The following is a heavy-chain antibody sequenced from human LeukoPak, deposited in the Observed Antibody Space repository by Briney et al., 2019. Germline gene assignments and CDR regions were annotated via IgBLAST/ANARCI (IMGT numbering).Heavy chain of an antibody. CDR1: GGSISSSNW. CDR2: IYHSGGT. D-gene: IGHD3-9*01. J-gene: IGHJ4*02. V-gene: IGHV4-4*02. Sequence: SETLSLTCGVSGGSISSSNWWSWVRQPPGKGLEWIGEIYHSGGTNNNPSLKTRVTISVDKSKNQFSLKLSSVTAADTAVYYCATYDILTGYYRALDYWDQGTLVTVSS. CDR3: ATYDILTGYYRALDY.